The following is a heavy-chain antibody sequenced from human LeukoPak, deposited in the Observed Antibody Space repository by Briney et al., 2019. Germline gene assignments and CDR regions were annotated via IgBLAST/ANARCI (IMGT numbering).Heavy chain of an antibody. CDR1: GFTFDSLW. CDR3: ARTYSSGLPVDP. J-gene: IGHJ5*02. CDR2: IKEDGSEK. D-gene: IGHD3-10*01. V-gene: IGHV3-7*01. Sequence: PGGSLRLSCVASGFTFDSLWMTWVRQAPGKGLEWVANIKEDGSEKYYVNSVKGRFTISRDNAKKSLYLQMNSLGAEDTAVYYCARTYSSGLPVDPWGQGTLVTVSS.